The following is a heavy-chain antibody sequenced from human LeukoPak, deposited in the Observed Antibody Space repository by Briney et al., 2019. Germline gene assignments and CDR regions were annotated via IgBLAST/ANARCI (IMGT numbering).Heavy chain of an antibody. J-gene: IGHJ6*03. V-gene: IGHV3-30*02. CDR3: AKPVIPSAYQGTYYMDV. CDR2: IRHDESKT. Sequence: GGSLRLSCAASGLIFSSYGMHWVRQAPGEELEWVAYIRHDESKTFYADSVKGRFTISRDNSKNTLYLQMHSLRAEDTALYYCAKPVIPSAYQGTYYMDVWGKGTTVTVSS. D-gene: IGHD3-16*01. CDR1: GLIFSSYG.